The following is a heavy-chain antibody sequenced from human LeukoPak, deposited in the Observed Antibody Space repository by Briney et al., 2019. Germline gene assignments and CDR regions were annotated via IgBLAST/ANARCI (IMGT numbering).Heavy chain of an antibody. CDR3: VGEYTSSSGRSFDY. CDR1: GFTVSACW. Sequence: GWSLRLSCGAVGFTVSACWMLWIRQVKGHLLVQVSRISTDGNNTNDADSVNGRFTISRDKAKNTLYLQMNSLGAEDTAVYYWVGEYTSSSGRSFDYWGQGTLVTVSS. D-gene: IGHD6-6*01. CDR2: ISTDGNNT. V-gene: IGHV3-74*01. J-gene: IGHJ4*02.